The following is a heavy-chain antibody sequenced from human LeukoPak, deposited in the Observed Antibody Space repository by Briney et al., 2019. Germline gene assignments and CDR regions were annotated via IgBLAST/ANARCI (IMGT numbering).Heavy chain of an antibody. D-gene: IGHD5-18*01. CDR3: ARAPVYRYSYGYGRSNWFDP. Sequence: SETLSLTCAVYGGSFSGYYWSWIRQPPGKGLEWIGEINHSGSTNYNPSLKSRVTISVDTSKNQFSLKLSSVTAADTAVYYCARAPVYRYSYGYGRSNWFDPWGQGTLVTVSS. V-gene: IGHV4-34*01. CDR2: INHSGST. J-gene: IGHJ5*02. CDR1: GGSFSGYY.